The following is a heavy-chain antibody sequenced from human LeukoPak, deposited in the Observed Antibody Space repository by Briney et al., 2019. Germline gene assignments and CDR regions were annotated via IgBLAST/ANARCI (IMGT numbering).Heavy chain of an antibody. V-gene: IGHV4-39*07. CDR1: GGSISSSSYY. CDR3: TAEKDGSPHY. J-gene: IGHJ4*02. CDR2: IYYTGST. D-gene: IGHD5-24*01. Sequence: SETLSLTCTVSGGSISSSSYYWSWVRQPPGKGLEWIASIYYTGSTYYNPSLKSRVTISLDMSKNEFFLTMTSVTAADTAVYFCTAEKDGSPHYWGQGTQVTVSS.